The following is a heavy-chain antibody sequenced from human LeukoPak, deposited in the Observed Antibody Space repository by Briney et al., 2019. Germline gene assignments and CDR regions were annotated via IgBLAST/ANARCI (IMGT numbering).Heavy chain of an antibody. CDR2: IYTSGNT. CDR1: GGSFSTFY. CDR3: ARENVADGEDH. Sequence: SETLSLTCTVSGGSFSTFYWSWIRQPAGKGLEWIGRIYTSGNTNYNPSLKSRVTMSVDTSKKQFSLKLSSVTAADTAVYYCARENVADGEDHWGQGTLATVSS. J-gene: IGHJ4*02. V-gene: IGHV4-4*07. D-gene: IGHD3-10*01.